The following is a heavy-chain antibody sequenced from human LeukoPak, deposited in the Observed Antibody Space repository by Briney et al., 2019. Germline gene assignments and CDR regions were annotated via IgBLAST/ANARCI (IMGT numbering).Heavy chain of an antibody. CDR2: IYHSGST. Sequence: ASETLSLTCTVSGGSINNYYWSWIRQPPGKGLEWIGSIYHSGSTYYNPSLKSRVTISVDTSKNQFSLKLSSVTAADTAVYYCARGNYDILTGYWPYNWFDPWGQGTLVTVSS. D-gene: IGHD3-9*01. CDR1: GGSINNYY. CDR3: ARGNYDILTGYWPYNWFDP. J-gene: IGHJ5*02. V-gene: IGHV4-59*08.